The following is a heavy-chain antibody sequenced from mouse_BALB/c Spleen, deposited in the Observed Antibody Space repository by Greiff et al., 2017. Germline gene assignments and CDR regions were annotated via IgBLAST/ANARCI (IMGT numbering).Heavy chain of an antibody. V-gene: IGHV1-39*01. D-gene: IGHD2-1*01. Sequence: LLESGPELEKPGASVKISCKASGYSFTGYNMNWVKQSNGKSLEWIGNIDPYYGGTSYNQKFKGKATLTVDKSSSTAYMQLKSLTSEDSAVYYCAREGFYGNYENYYAMDYWGQGTSVTVSS. CDR1: GYSFTGYN. J-gene: IGHJ4*01. CDR2: IDPYYGGT. CDR3: AREGFYGNYENYYAMDY.